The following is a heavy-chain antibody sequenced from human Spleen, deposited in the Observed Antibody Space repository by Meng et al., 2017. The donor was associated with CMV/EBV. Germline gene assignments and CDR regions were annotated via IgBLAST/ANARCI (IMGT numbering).Heavy chain of an antibody. D-gene: IGHD6-6*01. Sequence: GGSLRLSCAASGFIFSNYYLSWIRQAPGKGLEWVAYINTGGNTIYYADSVKGRFTISRDNAKNSLYLQMNSLRAEDTAVYYCARDGSSSGDYWGQGTLVTVSS. V-gene: IGHV3-11*01. CDR2: INTGGNTI. CDR1: GFIFSNYY. J-gene: IGHJ4*02. CDR3: ARDGSSSGDY.